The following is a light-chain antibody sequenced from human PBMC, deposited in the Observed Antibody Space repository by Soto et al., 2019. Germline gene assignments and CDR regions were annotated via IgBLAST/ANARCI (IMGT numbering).Light chain of an antibody. CDR2: RSS. V-gene: IGKV1-5*03. CDR1: ETVSNM. J-gene: IGKJ5*01. CDR3: HQYQSHITS. Sequence: DIQMTQSPSTLSASVGDRVTITCRASETVSNMLAWYQHKPGKAPKLLIFRSSSLESGVPSRFSGSGSGTEFTLTISSLQPDDFATYYCHQYQSHITSFGQGTRLEIK.